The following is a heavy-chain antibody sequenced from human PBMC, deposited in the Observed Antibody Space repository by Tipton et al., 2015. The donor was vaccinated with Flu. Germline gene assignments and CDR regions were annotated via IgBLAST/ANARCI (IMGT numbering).Heavy chain of an antibody. CDR3: ARLKGYHNSGPYFDY. CDR1: GYSFINFW. Sequence: VQLVQSGAEVKKPGESLKISCKGSGYSFINFWIGWVRQMPGKGLEWMGIIYPGDSDATYNPSFQGQVTISADKSTSTAYLQWSSLKASDPAMYFCARLKGYHNSGPYFDYWGQGTLVTVSS. D-gene: IGHD3-9*01. J-gene: IGHJ4*02. CDR2: IYPGDSDA. V-gene: IGHV5-51*01.